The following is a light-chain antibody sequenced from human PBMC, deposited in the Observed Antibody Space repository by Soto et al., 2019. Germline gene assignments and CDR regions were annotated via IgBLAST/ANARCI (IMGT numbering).Light chain of an antibody. CDR2: DAS. V-gene: IGKV3D-11*02. CDR1: QSVSSN. Sequence: VLTHSPATLSLSPGERATLSFSSSQSVSSNLAWYQQKPGQAPRLLIYDASHRATGIPARFSVSGSGTDFTLPTSSRESEDFAVYYCQQRGIWHTFGQGTKVDIK. J-gene: IGKJ1*01. CDR3: QQRGIWHT.